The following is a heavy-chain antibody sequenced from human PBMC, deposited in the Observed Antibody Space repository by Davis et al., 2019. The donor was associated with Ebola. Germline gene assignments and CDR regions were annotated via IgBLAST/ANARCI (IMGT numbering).Heavy chain of an antibody. CDR2: IRSKAYGGTT. Sequence: GESLKISCTASGFTFGDYAMSWLRQAPGKGLEWVGFIRSKAYGGTTEYAASVKGRFTISRDDSKSIAYLQMNSLKTEDTAVYYCTSSSWPSDYWGQGTLVTVSS. CDR3: TSSSWPSDY. D-gene: IGHD6-13*01. J-gene: IGHJ4*02. V-gene: IGHV3-49*03. CDR1: GFTFGDYA.